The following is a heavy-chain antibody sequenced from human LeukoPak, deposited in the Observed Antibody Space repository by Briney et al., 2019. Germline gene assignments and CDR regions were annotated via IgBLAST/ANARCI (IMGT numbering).Heavy chain of an antibody. CDR3: TRGSSLVFCSSTSCYFDY. CDR1: SDSTNSHY. Sequence: SETLSLTCTVSSDSTNSHYWSWIRQPAGKGLEWIGRIYSSGSTNYNPSLKSRVTMSIDTFTNQFSLELSSVTAADTAVYYCTRGSSLVFCSSTSCYFDYWGQGTLVTVSS. V-gene: IGHV4-4*07. D-gene: IGHD2-2*01. J-gene: IGHJ4*02. CDR2: IYSSGST.